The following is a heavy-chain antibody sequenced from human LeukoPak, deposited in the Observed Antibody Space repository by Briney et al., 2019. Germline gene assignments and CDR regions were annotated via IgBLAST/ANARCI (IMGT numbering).Heavy chain of an antibody. J-gene: IGHJ1*01. D-gene: IGHD3-16*02. CDR1: GYTFASYG. Sequence: ASVKVSCKASGYTFASYGISWVRQAPGQGLEWMGWISAYNGKTNYAQKLQGRVTMTTDTSTSTAYMELRSLRSDDTAVYYCARGLLTFGGVIGGPQALEYFQHWGQGTLVTVSS. CDR3: ARGLLTFGGVIGGPQALEYFQH. V-gene: IGHV1-18*01. CDR2: ISAYNGKT.